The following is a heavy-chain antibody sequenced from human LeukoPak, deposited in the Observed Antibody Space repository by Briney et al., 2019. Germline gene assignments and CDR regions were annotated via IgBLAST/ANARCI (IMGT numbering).Heavy chain of an antibody. CDR1: GGSISSSSYY. J-gene: IGHJ4*02. CDR3: ARHRWFGELFFDY. CDR2: IYYSGST. Sequence: SETLSLTCTVSGGSISSSSYYWGWIRQPPGKGLEWIGSIYYSGSTYYNPSLKSRVTISVDTSKNQFSLKLSSVTAADTAVYYCARHRWFGELFFDYWGQGTLVTVSS. V-gene: IGHV4-39*01. D-gene: IGHD3-10*01.